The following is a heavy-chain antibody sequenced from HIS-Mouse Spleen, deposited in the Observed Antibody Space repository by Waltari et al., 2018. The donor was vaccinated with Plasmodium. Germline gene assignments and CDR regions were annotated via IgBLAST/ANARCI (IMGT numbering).Heavy chain of an antibody. J-gene: IGHJ1*01. Sequence: QVQLVQSGAEVKKPGASVKVSCKASGYPFTGYYMPWVRQAPGPGLEWMGWINPNSGGTNYAQKFQGRVNMTRDTSISTAYMELSRLRSDDTAVYYCARVLGYKAAAGTFVEYFQHWGQGTLVTVSS. D-gene: IGHD6-13*01. CDR3: ARVLGYKAAAGTFVEYFQH. CDR2: INPNSGGT. V-gene: IGHV1-2*02. CDR1: GYPFTGYY.